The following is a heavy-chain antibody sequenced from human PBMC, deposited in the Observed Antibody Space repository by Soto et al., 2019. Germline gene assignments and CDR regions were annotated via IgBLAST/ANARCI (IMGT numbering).Heavy chain of an antibody. D-gene: IGHD5-18*01. CDR2: IYYSGST. CDR3: ARLKLEGIQLWSHPYYFDY. V-gene: IGHV4-59*08. Sequence: SETLSLTCTVSGGSISSYYWSWIRQPPGKGLEWIGYIYYSGSTNYNPSLKSRVTISVDTSKNQFSLKLSSVTAADTAVYYCARLKLEGIQLWSHPYYFDYWGQGTLVTVSS. CDR1: GGSISSYY. J-gene: IGHJ4*02.